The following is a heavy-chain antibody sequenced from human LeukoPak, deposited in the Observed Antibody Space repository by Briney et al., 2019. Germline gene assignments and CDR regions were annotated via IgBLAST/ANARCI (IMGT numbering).Heavy chain of an antibody. CDR2: INPNSGGT. Sequence: GSVKVSCKASGYTFTGYYIHWVRQAPGQGLEWMGWINPNSGGTNYAQKFQGRVTMTRDTSISTAYMELSRLRSDDTAVYYCAILGVGYCSGGSCYPDYYFDYWGQGTLVTVSS. CDR1: GYTFTGYY. J-gene: IGHJ4*02. V-gene: IGHV1-2*02. D-gene: IGHD2-15*01. CDR3: AILGVGYCSGGSCYPDYYFDY.